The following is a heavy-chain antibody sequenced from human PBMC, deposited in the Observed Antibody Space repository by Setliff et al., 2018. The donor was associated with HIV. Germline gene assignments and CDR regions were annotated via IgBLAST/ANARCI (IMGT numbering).Heavy chain of an antibody. CDR2: IWYDGSNK. J-gene: IGHJ3*02. V-gene: IGHV3-33*01. CDR3: ARESSTVRGVIDI. CDR1: GFAFRTYG. Sequence: GESLKISCVASGFAFRTYGMNWVRQAPGKGLEWVAVIWYDGSNKYYADSVKGRFTVSRDNSKNTVYLQMNSLRDEDRAVYYCARESSTVRGVIDIWGQGTMVTVSS. D-gene: IGHD3-10*01.